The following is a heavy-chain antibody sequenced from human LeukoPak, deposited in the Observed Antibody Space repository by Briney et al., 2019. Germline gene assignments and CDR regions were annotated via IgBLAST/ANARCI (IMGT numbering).Heavy chain of an antibody. CDR2: ISSSSSTI. CDR1: GFTVSSNY. CDR3: ARGGEWLRYHSDY. D-gene: IGHD5-12*01. V-gene: IGHV3-48*04. J-gene: IGHJ4*02. Sequence: GGSLRLSCAASGFTVSSNYMSWVRQAPGKGLEWVSYISSSSSTIYYADSVKGRFTISRDNAKNSLYLQMNSLRAEDTAVYYCARGGEWLRYHSDYWGQGTLVTVSS.